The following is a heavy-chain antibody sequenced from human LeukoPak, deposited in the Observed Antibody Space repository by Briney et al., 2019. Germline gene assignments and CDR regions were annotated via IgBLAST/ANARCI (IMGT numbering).Heavy chain of an antibody. D-gene: IGHD1-1*01. CDR3: AKRTIYYYYMDV. Sequence: GGSLRLSCVASGFTFSRYWMHWVRQAPGKGLVWVSRINSDGRSTNYADSVKGRFTISRDNSKNTLYLQMNSLRAEDTAVYYCAKRTIYYYYMDVWGKGTTVTVSS. J-gene: IGHJ6*03. CDR2: INSDGRST. V-gene: IGHV3-74*01. CDR1: GFTFSRYW.